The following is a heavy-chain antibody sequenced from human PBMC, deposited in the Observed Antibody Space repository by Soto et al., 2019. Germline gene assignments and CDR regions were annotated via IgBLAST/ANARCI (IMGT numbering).Heavy chain of an antibody. CDR2: IYPGNSET. V-gene: IGHV5-51*01. J-gene: IGHJ4*02. Sequence: GESLKISCKGSGYSFSSYWIGWVRQMPGKGLEWMGSIYPGNSETRYSPSFQGQVTISADKSISTAYLQWNSLKASDTAMYYCASDPNFDYWGQGTLVTVSS. CDR1: GYSFSSYW. CDR3: ASDPNFDY.